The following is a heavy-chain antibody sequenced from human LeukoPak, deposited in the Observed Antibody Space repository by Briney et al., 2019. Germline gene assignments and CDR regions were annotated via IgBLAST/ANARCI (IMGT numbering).Heavy chain of an antibody. CDR1: GFTFSSFA. V-gene: IGHV3-23*01. CDR2: ISVSGGDT. J-gene: IGHJ4*02. CDR3: ATFQGASGSYVY. D-gene: IGHD3-10*01. Sequence: GSLRLSCTASGFTFSSFAMSWVRQAPGKGLEWVSGISVSGGDTYYTDSVKGRFTISRDNSKNTLYLQVNSLRAEDTAVYYCATFQGASGSYVYWGQGTLVTVSS.